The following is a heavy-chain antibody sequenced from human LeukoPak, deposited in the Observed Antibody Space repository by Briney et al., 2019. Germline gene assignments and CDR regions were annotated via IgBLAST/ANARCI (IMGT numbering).Heavy chain of an antibody. D-gene: IGHD6-13*01. J-gene: IGHJ3*02. CDR3: AMRSTLALAAAGTEDAFDI. V-gene: IGHV4-30-2*01. CDR2: IYHSGST. Sequence: PSQTLSLTCTVSGGSISSGGYYWSWIRQPPGKGLEWIGYIYHSGSTYYNPSLKSRVTISVDRSKNQFSLKLSSVTAADTAVYYCAMRSTLALAAAGTEDAFDIWGQGTMVTVSS. CDR1: GGSISSGGYY.